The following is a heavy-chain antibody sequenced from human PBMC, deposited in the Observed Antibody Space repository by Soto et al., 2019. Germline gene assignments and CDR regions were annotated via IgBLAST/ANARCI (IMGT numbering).Heavy chain of an antibody. D-gene: IGHD3-3*01. CDR2: ISDSGGRT. CDR1: GFSFISYA. Sequence: DVQLLESGGGLVQPGKSLRLSCAASGFSFISYAMSWVRQVPGKRLEWVSSISDSGGRTFYAESVECRFTISRDDSTSTLFLQMNSLRAEDTAIYYCTKGGVRFLEWLGDVWGQGTTVTVSS. CDR3: TKGGVRFLEWLGDV. J-gene: IGHJ6*02. V-gene: IGHV3-23*01.